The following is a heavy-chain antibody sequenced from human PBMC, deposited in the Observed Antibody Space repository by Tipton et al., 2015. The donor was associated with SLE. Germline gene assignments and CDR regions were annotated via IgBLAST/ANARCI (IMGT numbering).Heavy chain of an antibody. D-gene: IGHD1-26*01. Sequence: LRLSCTVSGGSISGYYWSWIRQPAGKGLEWIGRVYSSGSNIYNPSIKSRITLSLDTSKNQFSLRVNAVTAADTAVYYCARGGGSYYDYWGQGMLVTVSS. J-gene: IGHJ4*02. V-gene: IGHV4-4*07. CDR2: VYSSGSN. CDR1: GGSISGYY. CDR3: ARGGGSYYDY.